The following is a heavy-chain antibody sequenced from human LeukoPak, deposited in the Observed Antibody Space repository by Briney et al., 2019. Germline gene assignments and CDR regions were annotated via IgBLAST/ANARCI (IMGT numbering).Heavy chain of an antibody. CDR1: GGTFSSGS. V-gene: IGHV1-69*02. Sequence: SVKVSCKASGGTFSSGSINWVRQAPGQGLEWMGRIVPMPDITTYSQTFQGRVTITADKSTSTAYMELSSLTSEDTAVYYCARASDLVTTWDYFDSWGQGSLVIVSS. D-gene: IGHD4-17*01. CDR2: IVPMPDIT. J-gene: IGHJ4*02. CDR3: ARASDLVTTWDYFDS.